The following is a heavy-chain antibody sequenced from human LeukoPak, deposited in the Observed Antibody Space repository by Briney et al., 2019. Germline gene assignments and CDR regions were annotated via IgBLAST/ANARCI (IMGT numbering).Heavy chain of an antibody. CDR2: ISSSSSTI. D-gene: IGHD3-9*01. Sequence: GGSLRLSCAASGFTFSSYAMNWVRQAPGKGLEWVSYISSSSSTIYYADSVKGRFTISRDNAKNSLYLQMNSLRAEDTAVYYCARTNHYDILTGYYPPDYWGQGTLVTVSS. CDR3: ARTNHYDILTGYYPPDY. J-gene: IGHJ4*02. V-gene: IGHV3-48*04. CDR1: GFTFSSYA.